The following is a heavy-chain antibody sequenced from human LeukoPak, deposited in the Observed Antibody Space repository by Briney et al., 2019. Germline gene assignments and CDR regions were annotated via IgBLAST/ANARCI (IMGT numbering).Heavy chain of an antibody. CDR3: AMRPYNWNDDGNIDY. Sequence: GASVKGSCKASGYTFTSYDINWVRQATGQGLEWMGWMNPNSGYTGYAQKFQGRVTMTRNTSITTAYMELSSLRSADTAVYYCAMRPYNWNDDGNIDYWGQGTLVTVSS. J-gene: IGHJ4*02. CDR2: MNPNSGYT. D-gene: IGHD1-20*01. V-gene: IGHV1-8*01. CDR1: GYTFTSYD.